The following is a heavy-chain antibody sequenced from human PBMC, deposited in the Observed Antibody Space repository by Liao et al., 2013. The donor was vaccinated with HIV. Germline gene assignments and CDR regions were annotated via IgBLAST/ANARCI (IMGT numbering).Heavy chain of an antibody. CDR1: GGSISTNYYY. CDR2: ISYDGST. V-gene: IGHV4-39*07. CDR3: TTGDY. J-gene: IGHJ4*02. D-gene: IGHD4-17*01. Sequence: HLQLQESGPGQVKPSETLSLTCTVSGGSISTNYYYWSWIRQPPGKGLEWIGSISYDGSTYLNPSLESRVTISSDTSKNQFSLNLSSVTAADTAVYWGTTGDYWGRGNPGHRLL.